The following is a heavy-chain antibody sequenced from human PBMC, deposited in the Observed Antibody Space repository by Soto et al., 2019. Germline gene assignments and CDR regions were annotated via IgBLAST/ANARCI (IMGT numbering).Heavy chain of an antibody. J-gene: IGHJ2*01. CDR2: IYWDDDK. CDR3: VHADYYVGPESSLYYWYFDL. Sequence: QITLKESGPTLVKPTQTLTLTCSFSGFSLSSSGVGVGWIRQPPGKALEWLALIYWDDDKRYSPSLKGRLTTTKDTSKNQVARTLTNMGPVDTATYFCVHADYYVGPESSLYYWYFDLWGRGTLVTVSS. CDR1: GFSLSSSGVG. D-gene: IGHD1-26*01. V-gene: IGHV2-5*02.